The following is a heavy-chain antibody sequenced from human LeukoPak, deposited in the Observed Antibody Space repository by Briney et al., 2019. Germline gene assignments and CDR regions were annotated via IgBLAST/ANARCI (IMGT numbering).Heavy chain of an antibody. CDR1: GGSFRGYY. D-gene: IGHD3-22*01. J-gene: IGHJ6*02. CDR2: INHSGST. Sequence: PSETLSLTCAVYGGSFRGYYWSWIRQPPGKGLEWIGEINHSGSTNYNPSLKSRVTISVDTSKNQFSLKLSSVTAADTAVYYCARLPMIVVVIGYYYGMDVWGQGTTVTVSS. CDR3: ARLPMIVVVIGYYYGMDV. V-gene: IGHV4-34*01.